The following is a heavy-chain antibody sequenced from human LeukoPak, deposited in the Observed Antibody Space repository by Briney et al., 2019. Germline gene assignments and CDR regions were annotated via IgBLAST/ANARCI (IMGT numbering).Heavy chain of an antibody. V-gene: IGHV1-2*02. CDR1: GYSFTDYY. CDR2: INPNSGGT. CDR3: ARADRLHGGPYLIGP. Sequence: ASVKVSCKPSGYSFTDYYMHWVRQAPGQGLEWMGWINPNSGGTSSAEKFQGRVTMTRDTSITTVYMEVSWLTSDDTAIYYCARADRLHGGPYLIGPWGQGTLVTVSS. D-gene: IGHD2-21*01. J-gene: IGHJ5*02.